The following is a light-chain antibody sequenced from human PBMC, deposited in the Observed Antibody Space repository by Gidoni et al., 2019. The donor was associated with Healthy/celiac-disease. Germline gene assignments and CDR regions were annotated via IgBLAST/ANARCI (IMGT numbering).Light chain of an antibody. CDR2: GAS. CDR1: QSVSSSY. J-gene: IGKJ2*04. V-gene: IGKV3-20*01. Sequence: DIVLTQSPGTLSLSPGERATLSCRASQSVSSSYLAWDQQKPGQAPRLLIYGASSRATGIPDRFSGSGSGTDFTLTISRLEPEDFAVYYCQQYGSSPPMCSFGQGTKLEIK. CDR3: QQYGSSPPMCS.